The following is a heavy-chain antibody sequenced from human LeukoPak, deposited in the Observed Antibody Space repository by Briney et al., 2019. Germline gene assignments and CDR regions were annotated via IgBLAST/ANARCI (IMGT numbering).Heavy chain of an antibody. CDR2: INSDGSST. CDR1: GNYW. D-gene: IGHD3-22*01. J-gene: IGHJ6*02. CDR3: ARVPPAYYDSSGPDGMDV. Sequence: GGSLRLSCAASGNYWMHWVRQAPGKGLVWVSHINSDGSSTSYADSVKGRFTISRDNAKNTLYLQMNSLRAEDTAVYYCARVPPAYYDSSGPDGMDVWGQGTTVTVSS. V-gene: IGHV3-74*01.